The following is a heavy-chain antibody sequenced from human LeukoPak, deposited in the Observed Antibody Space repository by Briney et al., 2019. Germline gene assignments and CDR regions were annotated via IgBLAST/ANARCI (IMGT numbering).Heavy chain of an antibody. CDR1: GGTFSSYA. J-gene: IGHJ4*02. V-gene: IGHV1-46*01. CDR2: INPRGGST. CDR3: ARVGTTGATADN. Sequence: GASVKVSCKASGGTFSSYAISWVRQAPGQGPEWMGIINPRGGSTDYAQKFQDRITMTSDTSTSTVYMELKSLTSEDTAVYFCARVGTTGATADNWGQGTLVTVSS. D-gene: IGHD4-11*01.